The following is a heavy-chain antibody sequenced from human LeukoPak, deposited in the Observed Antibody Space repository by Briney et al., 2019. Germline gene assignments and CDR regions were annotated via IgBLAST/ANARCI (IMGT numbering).Heavy chain of an antibody. D-gene: IGHD4-11*01. V-gene: IGHV3-15*01. CDR2: IKSKTDGGTT. CDR3: TTYVGAYSNWGDYYYYYMDV. Sequence: GGSLRLSCAASGFIFSSSEMNWVRQAPGKGLEWVGRIKSKTDGGTTDYAAPVKGRFTISREDSKNTLYLQMNSLKTEDTAVYYCTTYVGAYSNWGDYYYYYMDVWGKGTTVTVSS. CDR1: GFIFSSSE. J-gene: IGHJ6*03.